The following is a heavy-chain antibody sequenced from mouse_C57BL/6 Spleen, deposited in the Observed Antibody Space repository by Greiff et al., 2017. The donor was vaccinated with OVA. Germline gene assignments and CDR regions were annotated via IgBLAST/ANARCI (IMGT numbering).Heavy chain of an antibody. J-gene: IGHJ4*01. Sequence: HVKQSGPELVKPGASVKISCKASGYSFTDYNMNWVKQSNGKSLEWIGVINPNYGTTSYNQKFKGKATLTVDQSSSTAYMQLNSLTSEDSAVYYCAASYYAMDYWGQGTSVTVSS. CDR2: INPNYGTT. V-gene: IGHV1-39*01. CDR3: AASYYAMDY. D-gene: IGHD3-3*01. CDR1: GYSFTDYN.